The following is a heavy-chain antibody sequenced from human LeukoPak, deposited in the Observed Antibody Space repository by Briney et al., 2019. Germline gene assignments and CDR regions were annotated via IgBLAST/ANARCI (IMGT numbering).Heavy chain of an antibody. CDR3: AKDQGLTAPPPYGLDV. CDR2: IIPVLNIT. CDR1: GGTFSSSA. D-gene: IGHD5-18*01. J-gene: IGHJ6*02. Sequence: GASVKDSCKTSGGTFSSSAITWVRQAPGQGLEWMGRIIPVLNITTYAQKFQGRVTITADTSTSTVYMELSSLRSEETAVYYCAKDQGLTAPPPYGLDVWGQGTTVIVTS. V-gene: IGHV1-69*04.